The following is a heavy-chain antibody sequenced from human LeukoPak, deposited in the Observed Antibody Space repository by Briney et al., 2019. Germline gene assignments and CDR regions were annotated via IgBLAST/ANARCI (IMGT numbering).Heavy chain of an antibody. CDR2: ISGSGGST. Sequence: GGSLRLSCAASGFTFSNYTMNWVRQAPGKGLEWVSAISGSGGSTYYADSVKGRFTISRDNSKNTLYLQMNSLRAEDTAVYYCAKDPYYDILTGYYWGQGTLVTVSS. D-gene: IGHD3-9*01. CDR3: AKDPYYDILTGYY. CDR1: GFTFSNYT. V-gene: IGHV3-23*01. J-gene: IGHJ4*02.